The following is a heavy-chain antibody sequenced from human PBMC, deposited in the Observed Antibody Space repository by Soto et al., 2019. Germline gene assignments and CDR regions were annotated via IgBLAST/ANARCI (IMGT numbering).Heavy chain of an antibody. CDR2: ISGSGGST. J-gene: IGHJ4*02. Sequence: EVPLLESGGGLVQPGGSLRLSCAASGFTFSSYAMSWVRQAPGKGLEWVSAISGSGGSTDYADSVKGRFTISRDNSKNTLYLQMNSLRAEDTAVYYCAKPAAKAAAPSGYFDYWGQGTLVTVSS. V-gene: IGHV3-23*01. D-gene: IGHD6-13*01. CDR3: AKPAAKAAAPSGYFDY. CDR1: GFTFSSYA.